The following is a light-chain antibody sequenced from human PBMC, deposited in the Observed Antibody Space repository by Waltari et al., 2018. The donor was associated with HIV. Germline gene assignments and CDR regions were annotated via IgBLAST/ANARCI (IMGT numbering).Light chain of an antibody. V-gene: IGLV1-36*01. CDR2: PAR. CDR1: SSHIGNRA. Sequence: QSVLTQPPSVSAAPGQRVTISCSGSSSHIGNRAVYWYQQFPGMPPKLVMYPARLPPSGVPDRFSGSKSGTSASLTIYGVQSQDEADYYCATWDDSLTAWVFGGGSKVTVL. J-gene: IGLJ3*02. CDR3: ATWDDSLTAWV.